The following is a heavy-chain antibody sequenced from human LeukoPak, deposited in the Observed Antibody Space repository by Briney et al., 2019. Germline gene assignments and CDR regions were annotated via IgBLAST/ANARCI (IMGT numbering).Heavy chain of an antibody. Sequence: PGGSLRLSCAASGFTFSNYALTWVRQTPGKGLEWVSTISGRGSDRFYADAVKGRFTISRDNSKNTMYLQMNSLRIEDTAFYYCAKGVDNTGRLRWFESWGQGTLVTVSS. CDR1: GFTFSNYA. V-gene: IGHV3-23*01. J-gene: IGHJ5*01. D-gene: IGHD1-1*01. CDR3: AKGVDNTGRLRWFES. CDR2: ISGRGSDR.